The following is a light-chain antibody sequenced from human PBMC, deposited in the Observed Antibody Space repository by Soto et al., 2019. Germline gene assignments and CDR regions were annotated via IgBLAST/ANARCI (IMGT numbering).Light chain of an antibody. J-gene: IGLJ2*01. CDR1: SSDVGGYNY. CDR2: DVS. CDR3: CSYAGSYNVV. V-gene: IGLV2-11*01. Sequence: QSALTQPRSVSGSPGQSVTISCTGISSDVGGYNYVSWYQQHPGKAPKLMIYDVSKRPSGVPDRFSGSKSGNTASLTISGLQAEDEADYYCCSYAGSYNVVFGGGTKVTVL.